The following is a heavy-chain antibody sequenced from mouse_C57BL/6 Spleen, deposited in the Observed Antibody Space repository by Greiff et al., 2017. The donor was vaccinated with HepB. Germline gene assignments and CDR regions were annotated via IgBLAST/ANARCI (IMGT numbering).Heavy chain of an antibody. D-gene: IGHD1-1*01. J-gene: IGHJ3*01. Sequence: VQLKQSGPELVKPGASVKISCKASGYSFTDYNMNWVNQSNGKSLEWIGVINPNYGTTSYNQKFKGKATLTVDQSSSTAYMQLNSLTSEDSAVYYCARSWYYYGKGPWFAYWGQGTLVTVSA. V-gene: IGHV1-39*01. CDR2: INPNYGTT. CDR3: ARSWYYYGKGPWFAY. CDR1: GYSFTDYN.